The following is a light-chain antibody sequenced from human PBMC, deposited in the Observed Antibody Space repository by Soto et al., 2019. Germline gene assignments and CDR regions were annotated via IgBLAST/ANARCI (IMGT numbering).Light chain of an antibody. CDR2: GAS. CDR1: QSVSSSY. V-gene: IGKV3-20*01. CDR3: QQYGSFTWT. J-gene: IGKJ1*01. Sequence: EVVLTQSPGTLSLSPGERATLSCRASQSVSSSYLAWYQQKPGQAPRLLIYGASSRATGIPDRFSGSGSGTDFTLTISRLEPEDFAVYYSQQYGSFTWTFGQGTKVAI.